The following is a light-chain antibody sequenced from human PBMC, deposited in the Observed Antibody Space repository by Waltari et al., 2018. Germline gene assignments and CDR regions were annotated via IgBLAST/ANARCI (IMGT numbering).Light chain of an antibody. CDR2: DAS. CDR3: QQYDNLPRT. J-gene: IGKJ5*01. Sequence: DIQMTQSPSSLSASVGDRVTITCQASQDISKYLNWYQQKPGKAPKLLIYDASNLETGVPSRFSGGGSGTDFTFTISSLQPEDIATYYCQQYDNLPRTFGQGTRLEI. V-gene: IGKV1-33*01. CDR1: QDISKY.